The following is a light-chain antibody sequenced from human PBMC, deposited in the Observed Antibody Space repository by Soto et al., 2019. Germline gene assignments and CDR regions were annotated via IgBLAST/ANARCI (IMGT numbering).Light chain of an antibody. J-gene: IGKJ2*01. CDR2: DAS. CDR1: ESVSSY. V-gene: IGKV3-11*01. Sequence: EIVLTQSPATLSLSPGESVTLSCRASESVSSYLAWYQQKPGQAPRLLIYDASNRATDIPARFSGSGSGTDFTLTISSLESEDFGVYYCQQRGKGPRTFGQGTKLEIK. CDR3: QQRGKGPRT.